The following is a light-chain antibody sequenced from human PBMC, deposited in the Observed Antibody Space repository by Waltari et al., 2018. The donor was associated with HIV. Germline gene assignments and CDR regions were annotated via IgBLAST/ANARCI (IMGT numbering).Light chain of an antibody. J-gene: IGLJ2*01. CDR3: AGWDESLSGVI. CDR2: KHD. V-gene: IGLV1-47*01. CDR1: SSTIGTNN. Sequence: QSVLTQPPSTSGTPGQKVTISCSGSSSTIGTNNVYWYQQLPGTAPKLLIYKHDQRPSGVPDRFSGSKSGASASLSIIGLRSGDEDDYYCAGWDESLSGVIFGGGTKLSVL.